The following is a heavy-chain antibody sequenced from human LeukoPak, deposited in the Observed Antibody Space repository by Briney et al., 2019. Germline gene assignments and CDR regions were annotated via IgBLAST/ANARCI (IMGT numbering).Heavy chain of an antibody. V-gene: IGHV4-39*01. CDR3: ASPGRGYLYYFDY. D-gene: IGHD3-22*01. J-gene: IGHJ4*02. CDR2: IYYSGST. CDR1: GGSISSSSYY. Sequence: PSETLSLTCTVSGGSISSSSYYWGWIRQPPGKGLEWIGSIYYSGSTYYNPSLKSRVTISVDTSKNQFSLKLSSVTAADTAVYYCASPGRGYLYYFDYWGQGTLVTVSS.